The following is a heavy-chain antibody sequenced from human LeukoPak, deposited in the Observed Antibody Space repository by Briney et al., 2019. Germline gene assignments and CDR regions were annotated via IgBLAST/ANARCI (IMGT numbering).Heavy chain of an antibody. Sequence: GGPLRLSCSASGFAFSTNAMHWVRQAPGGGLEYVSAISSDGGSTHYADPVKGRFTISRDNSKNTLYLQMSSLRPEDTAVYYCVKDNRDGDNLAWFDPWGQGTLVTVSS. D-gene: IGHD4-17*01. J-gene: IGHJ5*01. CDR3: VKDNRDGDNLAWFDP. CDR1: GFAFSTNA. V-gene: IGHV3-64D*09. CDR2: ISSDGGST.